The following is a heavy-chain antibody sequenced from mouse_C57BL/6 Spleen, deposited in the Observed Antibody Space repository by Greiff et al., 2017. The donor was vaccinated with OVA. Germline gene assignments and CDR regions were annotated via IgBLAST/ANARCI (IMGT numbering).Heavy chain of an antibody. CDR2: IYPGDGDT. D-gene: IGHD2-3*01. V-gene: IGHV1-82*01. CDR3: ARDGPRYFDV. J-gene: IGHJ1*03. CDR1: GYAFSSSW. Sequence: QVQLQQSGPELVKPGASVKISCKASGYAFSSSWMNWVKQRPGKGLEWIGRIYPGDGDTNYNGKFKGKATLTADKSSSTAYMQLSSLTSEDSAVYFCARDGPRYFDVWGTGTTVTVSS.